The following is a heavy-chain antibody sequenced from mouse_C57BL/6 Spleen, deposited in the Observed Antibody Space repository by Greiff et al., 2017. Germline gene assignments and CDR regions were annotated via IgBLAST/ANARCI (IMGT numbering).Heavy chain of an antibody. J-gene: IGHJ2*01. CDR3: ARGGNYPDY. Sequence: VKLVESGAELVRPGASVKLSCKASGYTFTDYYINWVKQRPGQGLEWIARIYPGSGNTYYNEKFKGKATLTAEKSSSTAYMQLSSLTSEDSAVYFCARGGNYPDYWGQGTTLTVSS. V-gene: IGHV1-76*01. CDR2: IYPGSGNT. CDR1: GYTFTDYY.